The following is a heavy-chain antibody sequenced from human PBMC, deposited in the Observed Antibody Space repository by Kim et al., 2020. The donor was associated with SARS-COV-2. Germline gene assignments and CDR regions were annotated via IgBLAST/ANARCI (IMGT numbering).Heavy chain of an antibody. J-gene: IGHJ4*02. Sequence: VKGRFTISRDNAKNSLYLQMNSLRAEDTAVYYCARGGRIVYDSSGYIDYWGQGTLVTVSS. V-gene: IGHV3-48*03. D-gene: IGHD3-22*01. CDR3: ARGGRIVYDSSGYIDY.